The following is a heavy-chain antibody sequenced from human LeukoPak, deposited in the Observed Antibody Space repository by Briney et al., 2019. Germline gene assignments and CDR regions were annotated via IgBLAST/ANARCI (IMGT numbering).Heavy chain of an antibody. Sequence: GGSLRLSCAASGFTFSSYAMSWVRQAPGKGLEWVSAISGSGGSTYYADSVKGRFTISRDNSKNTLYLQMNSLRAEDTAVYYCARGTVTTPHSYYYYYGMDVWGQGTTVTVSS. CDR1: GFTFSSYA. CDR3: ARGTVTTPHSYYYYYGMDV. V-gene: IGHV3-23*01. D-gene: IGHD4-17*01. CDR2: ISGSGGST. J-gene: IGHJ6*02.